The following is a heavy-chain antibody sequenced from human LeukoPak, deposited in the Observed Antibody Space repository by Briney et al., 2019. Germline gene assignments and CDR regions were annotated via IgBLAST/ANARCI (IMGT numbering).Heavy chain of an antibody. CDR1: GFTFSSYG. CDR2: ISGSGGTT. Sequence: PGGSLRLSCAASGFTFSSYGMSWVRQAPGKGLEWVSGISGSGGTTYYADSAKGRFTISRDNSKNTLYLQMSSLRAEDTAVYYCATSGSYNYWGQGTLVTVSS. CDR3: ATSGSYNY. V-gene: IGHV3-23*01. D-gene: IGHD1-26*01. J-gene: IGHJ4*02.